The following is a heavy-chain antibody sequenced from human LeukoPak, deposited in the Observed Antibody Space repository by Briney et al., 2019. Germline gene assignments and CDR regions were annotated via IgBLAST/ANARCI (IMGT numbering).Heavy chain of an antibody. J-gene: IGHJ4*02. CDR2: VYYTGST. CDR1: GGSISTSGYF. CDR3: ARGRFRFGDY. D-gene: IGHD3-10*01. Sequence: SETLSLTCTASGGSISTSGYFWGWVRQPPEKGLEWIATVYYTGSTMYNPSLKSRVTISVDTPKNQFSLKLSSVTAADTAVYYCARGRFRFGDYWGQGTLVTVSS. V-gene: IGHV4-39*01.